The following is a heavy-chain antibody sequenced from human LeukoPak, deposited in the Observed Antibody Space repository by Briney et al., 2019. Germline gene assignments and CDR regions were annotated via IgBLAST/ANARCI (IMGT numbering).Heavy chain of an antibody. CDR2: ISYDGNNK. CDR1: GFSFNMFP. D-gene: IGHD1-26*01. V-gene: IGHV3-30*04. CDR3: AKDRTVGASYWYFDL. J-gene: IGHJ2*01. Sequence: PGGSLRLSCAASGFSFNMFPMHWVRQAPGKGLECVAVISYDGNNKYYADSVNGRFTISRDNSKNTLFLHMNTLRAEDTAIYYCAKDRTVGASYWYFDLWGRGTLVTVSS.